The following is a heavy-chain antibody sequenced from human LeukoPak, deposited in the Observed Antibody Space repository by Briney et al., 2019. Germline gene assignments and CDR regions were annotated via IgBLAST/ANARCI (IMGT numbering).Heavy chain of an antibody. CDR1: GYSFTSYW. Sequence: GESLKISCKGSGYSFTSYWIGWVRQMPGKGLEWMGIIYPGDSDTRYSPSFQGQVTISADKSITTACLQLSSLKTSDAATYSFARLRSLRSLFDPWGQGTLVTGSS. CDR3: ARLRSLRSLFDP. CDR2: IYPGDSDT. D-gene: IGHD3-16*02. V-gene: IGHV5-51*01. J-gene: IGHJ5*02.